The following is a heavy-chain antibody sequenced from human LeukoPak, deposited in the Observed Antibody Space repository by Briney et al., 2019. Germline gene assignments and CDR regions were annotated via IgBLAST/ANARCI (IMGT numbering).Heavy chain of an antibody. CDR2: MNPNSGNT. Sequence: ASVKVSCKDSGYTFTSYDINWVRQATGQGLEWMGWMNPNSGNTGYAQKFQGRVTMTRNTSISTAYMELSSLRSEDTAVYYCARGRSSSWHHRGGYYGMDVWGQGTTVTVSS. CDR1: GYTFTSYD. V-gene: IGHV1-8*01. CDR3: ARGRSSSWHHRGGYYGMDV. D-gene: IGHD6-13*01. J-gene: IGHJ6*02.